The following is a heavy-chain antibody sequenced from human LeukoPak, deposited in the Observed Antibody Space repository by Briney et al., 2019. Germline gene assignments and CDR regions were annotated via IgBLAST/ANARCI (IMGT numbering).Heavy chain of an antibody. D-gene: IGHD6-13*01. CDR2: ISGSGDST. CDR1: GFTFSSYV. J-gene: IGHJ4*02. Sequence: SGGSLRLSCAASGFTFSSYVMSWVRQAPGKGLEWVSSISGSGDSTYYADSVKGRFTISRDNSKNTLYLQMNSLRAGATAVYYCAKGAGGILAAAGNWGQGTLVTVPS. CDR3: AKGAGGILAAAGN. V-gene: IGHV3-23*01.